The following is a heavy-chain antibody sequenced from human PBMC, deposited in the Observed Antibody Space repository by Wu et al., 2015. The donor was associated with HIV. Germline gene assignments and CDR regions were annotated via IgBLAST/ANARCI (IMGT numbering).Heavy chain of an antibody. Sequence: QVQLVQSGAEVKKPGASVKVSCKASGYTFTSYGINWVRQAPGQGLEWMGWISTYNGNIKYAQKVQGRVTMTTDTSTNTAYLELRSLRSDDTAVYYCARGRGADDYTNYRYYMEVWGQRATVTVSS. CDR3: ARGRGADDYTNYRYYMEV. D-gene: IGHD4-11*01. J-gene: IGHJ6*03. V-gene: IGHV1-18*01. CDR1: GYTFTSYG. CDR2: ISTYNGNI.